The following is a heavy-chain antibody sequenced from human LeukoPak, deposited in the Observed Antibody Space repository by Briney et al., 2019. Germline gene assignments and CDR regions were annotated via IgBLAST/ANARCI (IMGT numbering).Heavy chain of an antibody. D-gene: IGHD3-22*01. CDR2: MNPNSGNT. Sequence: ASVKASCKASGYTFTDYYMHWVRPAPGQGLEWMGWMNPNSGNTGYAQKFQGRVTMTRNTSISTAYMELSSLRSEDTAVYYCARGLDYYDSSGYYWGQGTLVTVSS. V-gene: IGHV1-8*02. J-gene: IGHJ4*02. CDR3: ARGLDYYDSSGYY. CDR1: GYTFTDYY.